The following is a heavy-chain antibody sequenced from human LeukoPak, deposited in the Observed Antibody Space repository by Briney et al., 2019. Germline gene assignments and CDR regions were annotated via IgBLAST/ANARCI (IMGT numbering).Heavy chain of an antibody. J-gene: IGHJ4*02. CDR2: ISSSSSYI. D-gene: IGHD5-18*01. CDR1: GFTFSSYN. CDR3: ARVYTYGSPTSYLDY. V-gene: IGHV3-21*01. Sequence: GESLRLSCAASGFTFSSYNMNWVRQAPGKGREWVSSISSSSSYIYYEDSLKGRYTISRDNAKNSLFLQMNSLRAEDTAVYYCARVYTYGSPTSYLDYRGQGTVVTVSS.